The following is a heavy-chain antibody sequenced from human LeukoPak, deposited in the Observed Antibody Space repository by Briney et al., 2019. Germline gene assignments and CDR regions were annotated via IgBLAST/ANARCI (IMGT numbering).Heavy chain of an antibody. CDR2: IRYDGSNK. CDR1: GFTFSSYG. Sequence: GESLKISCAESGFTFSSYGMHWVRQAPGKGLEWVAFIRYDGSNKYYADSVKGRFTISRDNSKNTLYLQMNSLRAEDTAVYYCAKDVVWYCTSTSCSSPGYWGQGTLVTVSS. CDR3: AKDVVWYCTSTSCSSPGY. J-gene: IGHJ4*02. D-gene: IGHD2-2*01. V-gene: IGHV3-30*02.